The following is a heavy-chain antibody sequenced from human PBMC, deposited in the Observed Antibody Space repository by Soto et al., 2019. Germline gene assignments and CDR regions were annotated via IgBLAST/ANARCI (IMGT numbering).Heavy chain of an antibody. J-gene: IGHJ4*02. CDR1: GCNFSNHV. Sequence: PGGSLRLSCAASGCNFSNHVMNWVRQAPGKGLEWVAIISYDGSKKNYADSVKGRFTISRDNSKNTLYLEMDSLRAEDTAVFYWGGEGNSEYSFAYWGQGTLVTVSS. V-gene: IGHV3-30-3*01. CDR2: ISYDGSKK. CDR3: GGEGNSEYSFAY. D-gene: IGHD1-1*01.